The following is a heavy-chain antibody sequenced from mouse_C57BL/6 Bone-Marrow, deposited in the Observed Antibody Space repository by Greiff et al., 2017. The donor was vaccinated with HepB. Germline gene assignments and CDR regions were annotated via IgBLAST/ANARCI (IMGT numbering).Heavy chain of an antibody. CDR2: INPNNGGT. CDR1: GYTFTDYN. CDR3: ARSVYYGNYADV. D-gene: IGHD2-1*01. Sequence: VQLQQSGPELVKPGASVKMSCKASGYTFTDYNMHWVKQSHGKSLEWIGYINPNNGGTSYNQKFKGKATLTVNKSSSTAYMELRSLTSEDSAVYYCARSVYYGNYADVWGQGITLTVSS. J-gene: IGHJ2*01. V-gene: IGHV1-22*01.